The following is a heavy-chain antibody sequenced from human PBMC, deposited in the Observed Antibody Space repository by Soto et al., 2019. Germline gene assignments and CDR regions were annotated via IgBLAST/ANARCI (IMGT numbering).Heavy chain of an antibody. V-gene: IGHV3-23*01. CDR3: AKQVETMVPNNWFDP. CDR2: ISGSGGLT. CDR1: GFSFSGYA. D-gene: IGHD3-10*01. Sequence: EVQLLESGGGLVQPGSSLRLSCAASGFSFSGYAMSWVRQAPGKGLEWVSGISGSGGLTYHADSVKGRFTISRDNSKNTLYLQMNSLRAEDTALYYCAKQVETMVPNNWFDPWGQGTLVTVSS. J-gene: IGHJ5*02.